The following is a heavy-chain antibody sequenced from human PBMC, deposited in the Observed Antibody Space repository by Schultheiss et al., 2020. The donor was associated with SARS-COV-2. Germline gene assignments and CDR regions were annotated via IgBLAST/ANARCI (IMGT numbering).Heavy chain of an antibody. CDR2: ISWNSGSI. CDR1: GFTFDDYA. J-gene: IGHJ3*02. CDR3: ARSWGELPNAFDI. V-gene: IGHV3-9*01. D-gene: IGHD3-16*01. Sequence: SLKISCAASGFTFDDYAMHWVRQAPGKGLEWVSGISWNSGSIGYADSVKGRFTISRDNAKNSLYLQMNSLRIEDTAVYFCARSWGELPNAFDIWGQGTMVTVSS.